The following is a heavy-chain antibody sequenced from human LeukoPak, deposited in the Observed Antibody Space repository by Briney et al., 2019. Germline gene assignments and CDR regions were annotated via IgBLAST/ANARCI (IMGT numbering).Heavy chain of an antibody. Sequence: GGSLRLSCAASGFTFSSYAMHWVRQAPGKGLEWVALISYDGGYEYSADSVKGRFTISRDNSKNTLFLQMNSLRAEDTAAYYCARNHGFDIWGQGTMVTVSS. V-gene: IGHV3-30*01. CDR2: ISYDGGYE. CDR1: GFTFSSYA. CDR3: ARNHGFDI. J-gene: IGHJ3*02.